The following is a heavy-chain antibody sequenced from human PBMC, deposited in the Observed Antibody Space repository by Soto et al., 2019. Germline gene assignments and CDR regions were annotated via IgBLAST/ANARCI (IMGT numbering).Heavy chain of an antibody. CDR3: ASYSGSYLDAFDI. J-gene: IGHJ3*02. D-gene: IGHD1-26*01. CDR2: IYPGDPDT. CDR1: GYSFTSYW. V-gene: IGHV5-51*01. Sequence: GESLKISCKGSGYSFTSYWIGWVRQMPGKGLEWMGIIYPGDPDTRYSPSFQGQVTISADKSISTAYLQWSSLKASDTAMYYCASYSGSYLDAFDIWGQGTMVTVSS.